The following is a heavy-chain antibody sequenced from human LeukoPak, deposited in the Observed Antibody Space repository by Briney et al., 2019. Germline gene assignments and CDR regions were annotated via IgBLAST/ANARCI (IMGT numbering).Heavy chain of an antibody. J-gene: IGHJ4*02. CDR1: GNSISSGDNY. D-gene: IGHD3-22*01. CDR3: ARASYSYDINGWVPFDY. V-gene: IGHV4-61*02. CDR2: IYTSGST. Sequence: PSETLSLTCTVSGNSISSGDNYWSWLRPPAGKGLEWIGRIYTSGSTNCNPSPKSRVTISGDTSKNQFSLRLSSVTAADTAVYYCARASYSYDINGWVPFDYWGQGTLVTVSS.